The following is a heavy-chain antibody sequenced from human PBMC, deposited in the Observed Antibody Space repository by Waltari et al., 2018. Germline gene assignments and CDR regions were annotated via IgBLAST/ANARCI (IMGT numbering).Heavy chain of an antibody. J-gene: IGHJ4*02. V-gene: IGHV1-24*01. CDR2: FDPEKAET. D-gene: IGHD1-1*01. CDR3: ATEREYSTISCPRAFDH. Sequence: QVQLVQSGAEVMKPGASVKVSCNVSGYSLSQLSIHWVRQSPGKGLEWMGGFDPEKAETVYSQRFLGRVTMTEDTSTDTAYMELSSLISDDTAFYYCATEREYSTISCPRAFDHWGQGALVTVSS. CDR1: GYSLSQLS.